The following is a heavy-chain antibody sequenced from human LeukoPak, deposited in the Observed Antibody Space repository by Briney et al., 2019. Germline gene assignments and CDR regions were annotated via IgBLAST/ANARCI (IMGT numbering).Heavy chain of an antibody. CDR1: GYTFTSYG. J-gene: IGHJ4*02. CDR3: ARNYHDVLTPPNY. CDR2: ISAYNDNT. V-gene: IGHV1-18*01. D-gene: IGHD3-9*01. Sequence: GASVTVSFKASGYTFTSYGISWVRQAPGQGLEWMGWISAYNDNTNYAQKLQGRVTMTTDTSTSTAYMELRSLRSDDTAVYYCARNYHDVLTPPNYWGQGTLVTVSS.